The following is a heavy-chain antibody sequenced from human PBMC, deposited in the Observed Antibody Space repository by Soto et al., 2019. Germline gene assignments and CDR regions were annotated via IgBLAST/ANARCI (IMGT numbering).Heavy chain of an antibody. D-gene: IGHD2-15*01. CDR3: AVHNLEDLLFDY. V-gene: IGHV4-39*01. J-gene: IGHJ4*02. CDR1: GGSISSSSYY. CDR2: IYYSGST. Sequence: SETLSLTCTVSGGSISSSSYYWGWIRQPPGKGLEWIGSIYYSGSTYYNPSFKSRVTISVDTSKNQFSLKLSSVTAANTAVYYCAVHNLEDLLFDYWGQGTLVTVSS.